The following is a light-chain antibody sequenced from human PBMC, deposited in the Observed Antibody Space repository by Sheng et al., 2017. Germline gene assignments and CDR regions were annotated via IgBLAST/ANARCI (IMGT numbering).Light chain of an antibody. V-gene: IGKV3-15*01. CDR1: QSFSSN. J-gene: IGKJ1*01. Sequence: EIVMTQSPATVSVSPGERATLSCRASQSFSSNLAWYQQKPGQAPRLLIYGASTRATGIPARFSGSGSGTEFTLTISSLQSEDFAVYYCQQYHRWPQTFGQGTKVEIK. CDR3: QQYHRWPQT. CDR2: GAS.